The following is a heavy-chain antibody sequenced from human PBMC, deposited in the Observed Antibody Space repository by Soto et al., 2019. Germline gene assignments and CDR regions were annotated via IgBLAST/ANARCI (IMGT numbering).Heavy chain of an antibody. CDR3: ARRASGDSSGYYYYFDD. J-gene: IGHJ4*02. CDR1: GGTFSRYA. Sequence: SVKVPCWASGGTFSRYAISFVRQAPGQGLEWIGGIIPIFGTANYAQKFQGRVTITADESTSTAYMELSSLRSEDTAVYYCARRASGDSSGYYYYFDDWGQGTLATVSS. V-gene: IGHV1-69*13. CDR2: IIPIFGTA. D-gene: IGHD3-22*01.